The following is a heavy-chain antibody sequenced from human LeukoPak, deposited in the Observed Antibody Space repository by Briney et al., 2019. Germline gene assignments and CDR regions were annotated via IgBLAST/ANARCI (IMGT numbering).Heavy chain of an antibody. CDR3: ARDRYGDYYFDY. Sequence: ASVKVSCKASGYTFTSYGISWVRQAPGQGLEWMGWISTYNGDTNYAQKFQGRVTMTRDTSISTAYMELSRLRSDDTAVYYCARDRYGDYYFDYWGQGTLVTVSS. D-gene: IGHD4-17*01. J-gene: IGHJ4*02. CDR1: GYTFTSYG. V-gene: IGHV1-18*01. CDR2: ISTYNGDT.